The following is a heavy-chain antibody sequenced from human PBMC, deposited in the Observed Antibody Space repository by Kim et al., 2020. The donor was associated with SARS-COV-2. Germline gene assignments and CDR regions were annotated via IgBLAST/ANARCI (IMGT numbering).Heavy chain of an antibody. CDR2: INPNSGGT. CDR1: GYTFTGYY. V-gene: IGHV1-2*02. J-gene: IGHJ6*02. CDR3: ARGITMVRGVMRDRGMDV. Sequence: ASVKVSCKASGYTFTGYYMHWVRQAPGQGLEWMGWINPNSGGTNYAQKFQGRVTMTRDTSISTAYMELSRLRSDDTAVYYCARGITMVRGVMRDRGMDVWGQGTTVTVSS. D-gene: IGHD3-10*01.